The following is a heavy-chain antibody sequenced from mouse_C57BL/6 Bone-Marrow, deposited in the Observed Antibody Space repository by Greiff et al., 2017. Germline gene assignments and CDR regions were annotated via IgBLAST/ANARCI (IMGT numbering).Heavy chain of an antibody. Sequence: QVQLKESGPGLVAPSQSLSITCTVSGFSLTSYAISWVRQPPGKGLEWLGVLWTGGGTNYNSALKSRLSISKDNSKRQVSIKMNNLQADDTARYYCAKSYSFDYWGQGTSLTVSS. V-gene: IGHV2-9-1*01. CDR3: AKSYSFDY. D-gene: IGHD2-10*01. CDR2: LWTGGGT. J-gene: IGHJ2*02. CDR1: GFSLTSYA.